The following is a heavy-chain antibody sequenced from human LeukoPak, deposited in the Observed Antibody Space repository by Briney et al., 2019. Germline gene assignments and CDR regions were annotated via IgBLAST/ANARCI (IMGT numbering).Heavy chain of an antibody. CDR3: GRDKRYCSSGRCWGVQFGP. V-gene: IGHV3-66*01. CDR1: AFTVSTNY. CDR2: IYRSGDT. D-gene: IGHD2-15*01. J-gene: IGHJ5*02. Sequence: GGSLTLSCAASAFTVSTNYMSWVRQAPGEGPEWISIIYRSGDTYYADSVKGRFTISRDDSKNTLYLQMNRLRVEDTAVYYCGRDKRYCSSGRCWGVQFGPWGQGTLVTVSS.